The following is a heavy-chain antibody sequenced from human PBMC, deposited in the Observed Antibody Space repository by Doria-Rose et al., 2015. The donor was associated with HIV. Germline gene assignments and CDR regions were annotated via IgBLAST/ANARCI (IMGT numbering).Heavy chain of an antibody. CDR2: ISSSGTT. CDR1: SDSISSGDSF. Sequence: QVQLQESGPGLVRPSQTLSLTRTVSSDSISSGDSFWSWIRQPPGKGPEWIGYISSSGTTYYYPSLRGRLTISLDASKNQFSLNLNSVTAADTAVYYCARARNYGFPHFFDFWGQGTLVTVSS. CDR3: ARARNYGFPHFFDF. V-gene: IGHV4-30-4*01. D-gene: IGHD3-10*01. J-gene: IGHJ4*02.